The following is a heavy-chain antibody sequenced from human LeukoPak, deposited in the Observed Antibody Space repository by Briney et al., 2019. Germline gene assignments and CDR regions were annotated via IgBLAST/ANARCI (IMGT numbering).Heavy chain of an antibody. CDR2: IYYSGST. J-gene: IGHJ5*02. D-gene: IGHD2-15*01. Sequence: SETLSLTCTVSGGSISSHYWSWIRQPPGKGLEWIGYIYYSGSTNYNPSLKSRVTISVDTSKNQFSLKLSSVTAAGTAVYYCARLLLTNWFDPWGQGTLVTVSS. CDR3: ARLLLTNWFDP. V-gene: IGHV4-59*11. CDR1: GGSISSHY.